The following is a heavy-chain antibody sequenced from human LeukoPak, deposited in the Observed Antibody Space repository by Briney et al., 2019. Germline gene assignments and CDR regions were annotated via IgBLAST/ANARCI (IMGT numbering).Heavy chain of an antibody. D-gene: IGHD6-13*01. CDR1: GYTFTSYY. V-gene: IGHV1-46*01. CDR3: ARDLRYSSSWPPGLGY. J-gene: IGHJ4*02. CDR2: INPSGGST. Sequence: ASVKVSCKASGYTFTSYYMHWVRQAPGQGFEWMGIINPSGGSTSYAQKFQGRVTMTRDTSTSTVYMELSSLRSEDTAVYHCARDLRYSSSWPPGLGYWGQGTLVAVSS.